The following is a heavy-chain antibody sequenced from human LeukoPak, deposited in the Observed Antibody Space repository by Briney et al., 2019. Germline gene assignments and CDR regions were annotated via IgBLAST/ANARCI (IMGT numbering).Heavy chain of an antibody. V-gene: IGHV3-23*01. D-gene: IGHD5-18*01. CDR3: AKGSFWNMDTAMDSDY. CDR1: GFTFSSYA. CDR2: ISGSGGST. Sequence: PGGSLRLSCAASGFTFSSYAMSWVRQAPGKGLEWVSAISGSGGSTYYADSVKGRFTISRDNSKNTLYLQMNSLRAEDTAVYYCAKGSFWNMDTAMDSDYWGQGTLVTVSS. J-gene: IGHJ4*02.